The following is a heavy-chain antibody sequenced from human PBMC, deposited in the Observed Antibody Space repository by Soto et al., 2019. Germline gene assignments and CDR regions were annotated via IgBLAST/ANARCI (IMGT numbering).Heavy chain of an antibody. V-gene: IGHV4-4*02. CDR2: IYHSGST. Sequence: QVQLQESGPGLVKPSGTLSLTCAVSGGSISSSNWWSWVRQPPGKGLEWIGEIYHSGSTNYNPSLKSRVTISVDKSKNQFSLKLSSVTAADTAVYYCARVGERWLLSNGPSPRRRRPYYNWGQGTLVTVSS. D-gene: IGHD3-3*01. J-gene: IGHJ4*02. CDR1: GGSISSSNW. CDR3: ARVGERWLLSNGPSPRRRRPYYN.